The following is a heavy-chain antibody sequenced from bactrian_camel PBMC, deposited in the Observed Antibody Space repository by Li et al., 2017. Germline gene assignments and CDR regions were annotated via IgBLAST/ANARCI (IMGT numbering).Heavy chain of an antibody. CDR2: IYPGGPRI. Sequence: HVQLVESGGGSVQAGGSLTLSCDVPGYTRSSFCLGWFRQAPGNEREGVAVIYPGGPRIYYADSVKGRFTISQDTSKNTMYLQMNGLKPEDTAMYYCAAGGSTYWSQGTQVTVS. D-gene: IGHD1*01. CDR3: AAGGSTY. CDR1: GYTRSSFC. J-gene: IGHJ4*01. V-gene: IGHV3S1*01.